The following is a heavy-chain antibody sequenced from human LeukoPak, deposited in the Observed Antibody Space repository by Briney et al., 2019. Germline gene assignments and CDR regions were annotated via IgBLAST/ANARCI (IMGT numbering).Heavy chain of an antibody. CDR2: IYTSGST. J-gene: IGHJ4*02. D-gene: IGHD3-22*01. CDR3: ARDRYYYDSSGYDPYFDY. CDR1: GGSISSGSYD. V-gene: IGHV4-61*02. Sequence: SETLSLTCTVSGGSISSGSYDWRWIRQPAGKGLEWIGRIYTSGSTNYNPSLKSRVTMSVDTSKNQFSLKLSSVTAADTAVYYCARDRYYYDSSGYDPYFDYWGQGTLVTVSS.